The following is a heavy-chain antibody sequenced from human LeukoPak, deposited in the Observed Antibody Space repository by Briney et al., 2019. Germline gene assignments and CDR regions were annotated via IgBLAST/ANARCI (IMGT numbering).Heavy chain of an antibody. J-gene: IGHJ3*02. CDR1: AFTFSSYG. V-gene: IGHV3-21*01. CDR3: AIDIVVVVAERSDVFDI. D-gene: IGHD2-15*01. CDR2: ISSSSSYI. Sequence: GGSLRLSCAASAFTFSSYGMSWVRQAPGKGLEWVSSISSSSSYIYYADSVKGRFTISRDNAKNSLYLQMNSLRAEDTAVYYCAIDIVVVVAERSDVFDIWGQGTMVTVSS.